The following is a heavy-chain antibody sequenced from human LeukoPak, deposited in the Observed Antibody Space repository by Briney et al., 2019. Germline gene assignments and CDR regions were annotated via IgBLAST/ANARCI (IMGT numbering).Heavy chain of an antibody. D-gene: IGHD4-11*01. CDR3: ARSASFGDYRQYFFDS. CDR2: INPNSGGT. J-gene: IGHJ4*02. CDR1: GYTFTGYY. Sequence: ASVKVSCKASGYTFTGYYMHWVRQAPGHGVGWMGWINPNSGGTNYAQKFQGSVTMTRDTSISTASMELSRLKSDDAAVYYCARSASFGDYRQYFFDSWGQGTLVTVSS. V-gene: IGHV1-2*02.